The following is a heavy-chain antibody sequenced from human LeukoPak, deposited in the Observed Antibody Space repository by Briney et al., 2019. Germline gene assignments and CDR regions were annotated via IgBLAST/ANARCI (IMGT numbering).Heavy chain of an antibody. CDR2: ISSSSSTI. V-gene: IGHV3-48*02. CDR1: GFTFSSYS. CDR3: ARELLGPYDFWSGYYGGGMDV. D-gene: IGHD3-3*01. Sequence: GGSLRLSCAAYGFTFSSYSMNWVRQAPGKGLEWVSYISSSSSTIYYADSVKGRFTISRDNAKNSLYLQMNSLRDEDTAVYYCARELLGPYDFWSGYYGGGMDVWGQGTTVTVSS. J-gene: IGHJ6*02.